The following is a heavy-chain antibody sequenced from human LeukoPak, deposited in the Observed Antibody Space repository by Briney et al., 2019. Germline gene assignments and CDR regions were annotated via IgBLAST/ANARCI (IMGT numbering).Heavy chain of an antibody. Sequence: PGGSLRLSCAASGFTFSNYGMSWVRQAPGKGLEWVSGINWNSGSLGYADAVNGRFTISRDNAKNFLYLQMNSQTVKATALYVCEKVASVSSSWNLFDVWGQGTLVTVSS. J-gene: IGHJ5*02. CDR1: GFTFSNYG. CDR2: INWNSGSL. D-gene: IGHD6-13*01. CDR3: EKVASVSSSWNLFDV. V-gene: IGHV3-9*01.